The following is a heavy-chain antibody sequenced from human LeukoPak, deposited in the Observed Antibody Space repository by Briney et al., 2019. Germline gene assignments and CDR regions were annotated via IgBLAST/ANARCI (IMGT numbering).Heavy chain of an antibody. CDR2: ISYDGSNK. CDR1: GFTFSSYA. D-gene: IGHD4-17*01. Sequence: GGSLRLSCAASGFTFSSYAMHWVRQAPGKGLEWVAVISYDGSNKYYADSVKGRFTISRDNSKNTLYLQMNSLRAEDTAVYYCASPRHDYGDYYWFDCWGQGTLVTVSS. CDR3: ASPRHDYGDYYWFDC. V-gene: IGHV3-30*04. J-gene: IGHJ4*02.